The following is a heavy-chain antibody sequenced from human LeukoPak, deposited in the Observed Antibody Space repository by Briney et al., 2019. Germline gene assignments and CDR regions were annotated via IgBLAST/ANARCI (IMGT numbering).Heavy chain of an antibody. CDR1: GGSISSYY. D-gene: IGHD2-2*01. V-gene: IGHV4-59*01. Sequence: SETLSLTCTVSGGSISSYYWSWIRQPPGKGLEWIGYIYYSGSTNYNPSLKSRVTISVDTSKNQFSLKLSSVTAADTAVYNCARERCSSTTCYFDYWDQGTLVTVSS. J-gene: IGHJ4*02. CDR3: ARERCSSTTCYFDY. CDR2: IYYSGST.